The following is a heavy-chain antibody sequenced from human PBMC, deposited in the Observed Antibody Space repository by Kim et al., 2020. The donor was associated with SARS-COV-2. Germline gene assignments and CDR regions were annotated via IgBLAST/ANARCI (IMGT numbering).Heavy chain of an antibody. CDR1: GYTFTSYA. D-gene: IGHD3-9*01. Sequence: ASVKVSCKASGYTFTSYAMNWVRQAPGQGLEWMGWINTNTGNPTYAQGFTGRFVFSLDTSVSTAYLQISSLKAEDTAVYYCARVGGIYDIILGYYYYMDVWGKGTTVTVSS. CDR2: INTNTGNP. CDR3: ARVGGIYDIILGYYYYMDV. J-gene: IGHJ6*03. V-gene: IGHV7-4-1*02.